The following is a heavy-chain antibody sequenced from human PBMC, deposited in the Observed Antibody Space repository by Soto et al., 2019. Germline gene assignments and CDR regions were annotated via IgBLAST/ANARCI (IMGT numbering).Heavy chain of an antibody. CDR2: LYAEGST. CDR3: VRPRPSGENYGMDV. D-gene: IGHD1-26*01. V-gene: IGHV3-53*01. CDR1: GLTVSQNY. J-gene: IGHJ6*02. Sequence: VQLVESGGGLIQPGGSLRLSCVASGLTVSQNYMAWVRQAPEMGPQWVSVLYAEGSTYYTESVKGRFTISRDPSKNTLFLQMDGLRAEDTAVYYCVRPRPSGENYGMDVWGQGTTVTGSS.